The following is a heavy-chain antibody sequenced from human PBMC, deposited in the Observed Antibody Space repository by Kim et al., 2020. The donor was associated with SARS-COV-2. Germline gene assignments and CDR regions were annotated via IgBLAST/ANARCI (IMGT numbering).Heavy chain of an antibody. Sequence: SETLSLTCTVSGGSISSSSYYWGWIRQPPGKGLEWIGSIYYSGSTYYNPSLKSRVTISVDTSKNQFSLKLSSVTAADTAVYYCARTYYYGSGSDYWGQGTLVTVSS. J-gene: IGHJ4*02. V-gene: IGHV4-39*01. D-gene: IGHD3-10*01. CDR3: ARTYYYGSGSDY. CDR2: IYYSGST. CDR1: GGSISSSSYY.